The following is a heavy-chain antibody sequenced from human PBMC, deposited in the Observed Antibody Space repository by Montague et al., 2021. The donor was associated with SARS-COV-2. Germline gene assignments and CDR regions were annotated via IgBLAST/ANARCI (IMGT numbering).Heavy chain of an antibody. CDR3: ARVHIVVVTAMRYFDL. J-gene: IGHJ2*01. V-gene: IGHV4-31*03. CDR2: IYYSGST. CDR1: GGSISSGGYY. D-gene: IGHD2-21*02. Sequence: TRSLTCTVSGGSISSGGYYWSWIRQHPGKGLEWIVYIYYSGSTYYNPSLKSRVTISVDTSKNQFSLKLSSVTAADTAVYYCARVHIVVVTAMRYFDLWGRGTLVTVSS.